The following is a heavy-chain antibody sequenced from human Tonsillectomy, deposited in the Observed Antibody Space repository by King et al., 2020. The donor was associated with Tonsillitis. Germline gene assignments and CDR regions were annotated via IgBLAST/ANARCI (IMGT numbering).Heavy chain of an antibody. Sequence: VQLVQSGAEVKKPGASVKVSCKASGYTLSNHYIHWVRQAPGQGLEWMGIINPSGGTTKYAQRFQGRVTVTRDTSTSTLYMELSSLRSEDTAVYYCAIGYDHRVWPNYRYSLDYGGQGTPVTVSS. CDR1: GYTLSNHY. J-gene: IGHJ4*02. CDR3: AIGYDHRVWPNYRYSLDY. V-gene: IGHV1-46*01. CDR2: INPSGGTT. D-gene: IGHD3-16*01.